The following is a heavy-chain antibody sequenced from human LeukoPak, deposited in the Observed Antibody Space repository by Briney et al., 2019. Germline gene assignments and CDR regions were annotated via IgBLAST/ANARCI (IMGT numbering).Heavy chain of an antibody. CDR2: INPSGGST. V-gene: IGHV1-46*01. CDR1: GYTFTSYY. D-gene: IGHD6-6*01. Sequence: ASVTVSCKSSGYTFTSYYMYWVRQAPGQGLEWMGIINPSGGSTSYAQKFQGRVTMTRDTSTSAVYMELSSLRSEDTAVYYCARDRYSSSYENYYFEYWGQGTLVTVSS. CDR3: ARDRYSSSYENYYFEY. J-gene: IGHJ4*02.